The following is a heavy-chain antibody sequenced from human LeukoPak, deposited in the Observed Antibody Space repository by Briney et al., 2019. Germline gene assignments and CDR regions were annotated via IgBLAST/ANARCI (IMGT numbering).Heavy chain of an antibody. CDR2: ISYDGSNK. D-gene: IGHD3-22*01. V-gene: IGHV3-30*18. Sequence: GRSLRLSCAASGFTFSSYGMHWVRQAPGKGLEWVAVISYDGSNKYYADSVKGRFTISRDNSKNTLYLQMNSLRAEDTAVYYCAKAFSYDSSGFSSGFDYWGQGTLVTVSS. J-gene: IGHJ4*02. CDR3: AKAFSYDSSGFSSGFDY. CDR1: GFTFSSYG.